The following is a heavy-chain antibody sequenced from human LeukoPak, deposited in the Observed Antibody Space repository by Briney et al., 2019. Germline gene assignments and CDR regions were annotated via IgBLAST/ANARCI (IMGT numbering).Heavy chain of an antibody. CDR2: IYYSGST. V-gene: IGHV4-59*01. CDR3: ARRYSYGYWAFDI. CDR1: GGSISSYY. Sequence: SETLSLTCTVSGGSISSYYWSWIRQPPGKGLEWIGYIYYSGSTNYNPSLKSRVTISVDTSKNQFSLKLSSVTAADTAVYYCARRYSYGYWAFDIWGQGTMVTVSS. J-gene: IGHJ3*02. D-gene: IGHD5-18*01.